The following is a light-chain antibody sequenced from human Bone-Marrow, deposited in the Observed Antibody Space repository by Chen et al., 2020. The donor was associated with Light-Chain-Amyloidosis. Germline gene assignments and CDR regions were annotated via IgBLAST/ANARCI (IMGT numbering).Light chain of an antibody. Sequence: DIVMTQPPLSLPVTPGEPASISCRSSQSLLHFNGYNYLDWYLQKPGQSPQLMIYLGSNRASGVPDRFSGSGSDTDFTLKISRVEAEDVGVYYCMQALQTSFTFGPGTKVDIK. CDR2: LGS. J-gene: IGKJ3*01. CDR3: MQALQTSFT. CDR1: QSLLHFNGYNY. V-gene: IGKV2-28*01.